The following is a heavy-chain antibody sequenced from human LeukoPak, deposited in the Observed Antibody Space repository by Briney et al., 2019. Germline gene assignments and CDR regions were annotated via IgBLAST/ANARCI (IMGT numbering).Heavy chain of an antibody. CDR2: ISYDGSNK. CDR3: ASPRYSGSYVSQYYFDY. J-gene: IGHJ4*02. CDR1: GFTFSSYA. V-gene: IGHV3-30-3*01. D-gene: IGHD1-26*01. Sequence: GRSLRLSCAASGFTFSSYAMHWVRQAPGKGLEWVAVISYDGSNKNCADSVKGRFTISRDNSKNTLYLQMNSLRAEDTAVYYCASPRYSGSYVSQYYFDYWGQGTLVTVSS.